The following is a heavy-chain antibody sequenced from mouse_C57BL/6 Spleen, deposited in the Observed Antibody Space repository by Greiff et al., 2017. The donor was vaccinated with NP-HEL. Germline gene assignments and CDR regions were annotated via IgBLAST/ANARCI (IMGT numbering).Heavy chain of an antibody. CDR3: ARSNYGSSYWYFDV. CDR2: INPNNGGT. CDR1: GYTFTDYY. D-gene: IGHD1-1*01. J-gene: IGHJ1*03. Sequence: EVQLQQSGPELVKPGASVKISCKASGYTFTDYYMNWVKQSHGKSLEWIGDINPNNGGTSYNQKFKGKATLTVDKSSSTAYMELRSLTSEDSAVYYCARSNYGSSYWYFDVWGTGTTVNVAS. V-gene: IGHV1-26*01.